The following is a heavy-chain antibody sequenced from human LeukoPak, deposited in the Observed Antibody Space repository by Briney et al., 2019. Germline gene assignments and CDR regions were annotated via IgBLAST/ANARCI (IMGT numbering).Heavy chain of an antibody. CDR1: GYTFTGYY. V-gene: IGHV1-2*02. CDR2: INPNSGGT. J-gene: IGHJ4*02. D-gene: IGHD4-17*01. CDR3: AGAVLTTVTSFDY. Sequence: GASVKVSCKASGYTFTGYYMHWVRQAPGQGLEWMGWINPNSGGTNYAQKFQGRVTMTRDTSISTAYMELSRLRSDDTAVYYCAGAVLTTVTSFDYWGQGTLVTVSS.